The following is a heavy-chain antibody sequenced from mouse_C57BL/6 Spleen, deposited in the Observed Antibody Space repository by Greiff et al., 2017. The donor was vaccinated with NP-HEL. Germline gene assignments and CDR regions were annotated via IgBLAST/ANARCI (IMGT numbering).Heavy chain of an antibody. J-gene: IGHJ3*01. V-gene: IGHV1-63*01. D-gene: IGHD3-2*02. Sequence: QVQLQQSGPELVKPGASVKISCKASGYTFTDYYMNWAKQRPGHGLEWIGDIYPGGGYTNYNEKFKGKATLTADKSSSTAYMQFSSLTSEDSAIYYCARRTAQATGFAYWGQGTLVTVSA. CDR3: ARRTAQATGFAY. CDR1: GYTFTDYY. CDR2: IYPGGGYT.